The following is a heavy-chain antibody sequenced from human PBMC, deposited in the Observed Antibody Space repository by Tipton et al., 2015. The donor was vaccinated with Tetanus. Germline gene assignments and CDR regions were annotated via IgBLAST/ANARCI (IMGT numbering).Heavy chain of an antibody. V-gene: IGHV4-31*03. CDR3: ARGGLTPYEKDY. D-gene: IGHD3-3*01. CDR2: IYYSGST. Sequence: VKPSQTLSLTCTVSGGSISSGGYYWSWIRQHPGKGLEWIGYIYYSGSTYYNPSLKSRVTISVDTSKNQFSLKLSSVTAADTAVYYCARGGLTPYEKDYWGQGTLVTVSS. J-gene: IGHJ4*02. CDR1: GGSISSGGYY.